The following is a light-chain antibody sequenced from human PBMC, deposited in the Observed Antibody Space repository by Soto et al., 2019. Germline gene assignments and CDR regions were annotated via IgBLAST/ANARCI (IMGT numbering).Light chain of an antibody. CDR3: CSYGGYCTFVV. CDR2: EAI. V-gene: IGLV2-23*02. CDR1: SSDVGRYNL. Sequence: QSALTQPASVSGSPGQSITLSCTGSSSDVGRYNLVSWYQHHPGKAPKLIIYEAIKRPSGISDRFAGSNSGNTASLTISGLQAEDEADYYCCSYGGYCTFVVFCGVPKLTVL. J-gene: IGLJ2*01.